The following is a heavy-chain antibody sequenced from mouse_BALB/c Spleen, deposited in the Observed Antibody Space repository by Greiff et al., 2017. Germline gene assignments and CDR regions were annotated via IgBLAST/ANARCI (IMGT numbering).Heavy chain of an antibody. Sequence: EVKLMESGGGLVQPGGSRKLSCAASGFTFSSFGMHWVRQAPEKGLEWVAYISSGSSTIYYADTVKGRFTISRDNPKNTLFLQMTSLRSEDTAMYYCARRIYDGPYGGFAYWGQGTLVTVSA. D-gene: IGHD2-3*01. CDR3: ARRIYDGPYGGFAY. V-gene: IGHV5-17*02. CDR2: ISSGSSTI. CDR1: GFTFSSFG. J-gene: IGHJ3*01.